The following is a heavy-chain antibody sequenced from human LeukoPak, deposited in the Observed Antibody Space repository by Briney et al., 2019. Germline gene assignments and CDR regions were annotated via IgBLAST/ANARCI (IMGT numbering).Heavy chain of an antibody. V-gene: IGHV3-30*03. Sequence: GGSLRLSCAASGFTFSSYGMHWVRQAPGKGLEWVAVISYDGSNKYYADSVKGRFTISRDNSKNTLYLQMNSLRAEDTAVYYCARDGIAGYNWFDPRGQGTLVTVSS. J-gene: IGHJ5*02. D-gene: IGHD6-13*01. CDR1: GFTFSSYG. CDR2: ISYDGSNK. CDR3: ARDGIAGYNWFDP.